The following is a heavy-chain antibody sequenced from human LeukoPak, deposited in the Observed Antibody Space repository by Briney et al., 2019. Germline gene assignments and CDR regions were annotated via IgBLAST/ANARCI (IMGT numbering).Heavy chain of an antibody. V-gene: IGHV4-39*07. D-gene: IGHD6-19*01. CDR2: IYYSGST. Sequence: NTSETLSLTCTVSGGSISSSSYYWGWIRQPPGKGLEWIGSIYYSGSTYYNPSLKSRFTISVDTSKNQFSLKLSSVTAADTAVYYCAREPAVAGTRAEYFQHWGQGTLVTVSS. CDR3: AREPAVAGTRAEYFQH. CDR1: GGSISSSSYY. J-gene: IGHJ1*01.